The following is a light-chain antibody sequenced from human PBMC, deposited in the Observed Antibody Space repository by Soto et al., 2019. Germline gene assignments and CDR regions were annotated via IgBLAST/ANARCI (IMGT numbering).Light chain of an antibody. CDR3: QQRSNWPPT. CDR2: DAS. Sequence: EIVLTQSPATLSLSPGERATLSCRASQSVSSYLAWYQQKPGQAPRLLIYDASNRATGIPARFSGSRSGTDFTLTISSLEPEDFAVYYCQQRSNWPPTFGQGIKLEIK. J-gene: IGKJ2*01. V-gene: IGKV3-11*01. CDR1: QSVSSY.